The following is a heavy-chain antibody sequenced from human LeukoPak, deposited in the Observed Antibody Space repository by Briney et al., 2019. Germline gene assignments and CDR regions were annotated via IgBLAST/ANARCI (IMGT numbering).Heavy chain of an antibody. CDR2: ISSSSSYI. CDR1: GFTFSSYS. Sequence: PGGSLRLSCAASGFTFSSYSMNWVRQAPGKGLEWVSSISSSSSYIYYADSVKGRFTISRDNAKNSLYLQMNSLRAEDTAVYYCARDSRDCSGGSCYIDYWGQGTLVTVSS. CDR3: ARDSRDCSGGSCYIDY. J-gene: IGHJ4*02. V-gene: IGHV3-21*01. D-gene: IGHD2-15*01.